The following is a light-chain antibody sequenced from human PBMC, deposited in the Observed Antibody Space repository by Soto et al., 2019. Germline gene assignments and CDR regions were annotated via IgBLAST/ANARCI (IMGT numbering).Light chain of an antibody. CDR2: GAS. Sequence: AVVRTTLSCRASQSVSNNYLAWYQQKPGQAPRLLIYGASNRATGIPDRFSGSGSGTDFTLTISRLEPEDFAVYYCQQYGSSGTFGQGTKVDI. CDR3: QQYGSSGT. V-gene: IGKV3-20*01. CDR1: QSVSNNY. J-gene: IGKJ1*01.